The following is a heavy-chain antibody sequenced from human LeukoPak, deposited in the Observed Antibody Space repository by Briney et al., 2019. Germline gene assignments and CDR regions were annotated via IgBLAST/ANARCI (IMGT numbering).Heavy chain of an antibody. D-gene: IGHD5-24*01. J-gene: IGHJ4*02. CDR2: MYNSGRT. CDR1: GASIRSYY. CDR3: ARGSVEMATTFFDY. V-gene: IGHV4-59*08. Sequence: SETLSLTCTVSGASIRSYYWSWIRQPPGKGLEWIGNMYNSGRTNYNPSLKSRVTISVDTSKNQFSLKLSSVTAADTAVYYCARGSVEMATTFFDYWGQGTLVTVSS.